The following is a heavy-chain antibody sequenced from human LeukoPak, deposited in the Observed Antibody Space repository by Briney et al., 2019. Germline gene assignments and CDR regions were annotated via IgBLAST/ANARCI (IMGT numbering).Heavy chain of an antibody. J-gene: IGHJ5*02. Sequence: PSETLSLTCTVSGGSISSGTYYWGWIRQPPGKGLEWIGSIYYSGSTYYNPPLKSRVTISVDTSKNQFSLKLNSVTAADTAVYYCARNLTQDFGDHERTLKTNCFDPWCQWTQVTVSS. V-gene: IGHV4-39*01. D-gene: IGHD4-17*01. CDR2: IYYSGST. CDR3: ARNLTQDFGDHERTLKTNCFDP. CDR1: GGSISSGTYY.